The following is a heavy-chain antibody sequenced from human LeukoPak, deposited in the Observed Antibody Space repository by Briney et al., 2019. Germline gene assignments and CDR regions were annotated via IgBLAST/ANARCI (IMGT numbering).Heavy chain of an antibody. CDR3: VREFGGS. CDR1: GFTPSSNY. D-gene: IGHD2-15*01. Sequence: PGRSLRLSCAASGFTPSSNYMSWVRQAPGKGLEWVSGIYSGGSTYYADSVKGRFTISRDNPKNTLYLQVNSLRVEDTAVYYCVREFGGSWGQGTLVTVSS. V-gene: IGHV3-66*01. J-gene: IGHJ4*02. CDR2: IYSGGST.